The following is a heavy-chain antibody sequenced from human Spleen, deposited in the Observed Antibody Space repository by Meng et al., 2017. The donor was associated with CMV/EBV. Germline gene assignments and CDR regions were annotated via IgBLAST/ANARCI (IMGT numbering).Heavy chain of an antibody. CDR2: LLPIFNTA. J-gene: IGHJ4*02. V-gene: IGHV1-69*05. D-gene: IGHD3-10*01. Sequence: VKLSCQASGGTFSNYPISWVRQAPGQGLEWMGGLLPIFNTARYAQKFQGRVTITTDESTSTAYMELSSLRSEDTAVYYCARGRNFDYWGQGTLVTVSS. CDR3: ARGRNFDY. CDR1: GGTFSNYP.